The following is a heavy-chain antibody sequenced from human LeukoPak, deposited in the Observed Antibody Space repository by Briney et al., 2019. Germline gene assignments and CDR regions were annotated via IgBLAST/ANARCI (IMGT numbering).Heavy chain of an antibody. J-gene: IGHJ4*02. V-gene: IGHV3-21*01. D-gene: IGHD3-22*01. CDR1: GFTFSSYS. Sequence: GGSLRLSCAASGFTFSSYSMNWVRQAPGKGLEWVSPISSSSSYIYYADSVKGRFTISRDNAKNPLYLQMNSLRAEDTAVYYCARDDGSGYDDYWGQGTLVTVSS. CDR2: ISSSSSYI. CDR3: ARDDGSGYDDY.